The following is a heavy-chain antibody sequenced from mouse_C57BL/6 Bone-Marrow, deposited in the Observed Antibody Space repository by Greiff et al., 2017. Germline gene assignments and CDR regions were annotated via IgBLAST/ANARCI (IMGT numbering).Heavy chain of an antibody. CDR3: ARGYYDYDVDYVDY. CDR1: GYTFTSYW. CDR2: IYPGSGST. J-gene: IGHJ2*01. Sequence: QVQLKQPGAELVKPGASVKMSCKASGYTFTSYWITWVKQRPGQGLEWIGDIYPGSGSTNYNEKFKSKATLTVDTSSSTAYMQLSSLTSEDSAVYYCARGYYDYDVDYVDYWGQGTTLTVSS. D-gene: IGHD2-4*01. V-gene: IGHV1-55*01.